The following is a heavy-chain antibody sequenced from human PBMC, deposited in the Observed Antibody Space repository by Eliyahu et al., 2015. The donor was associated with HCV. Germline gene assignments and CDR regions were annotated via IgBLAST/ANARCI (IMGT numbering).Heavy chain of an antibody. V-gene: IGHV3-30-3*01. Sequence: QVQLVESGGGVVQPGRSLRLSCAASGFTFSSYARHWVRQAPGKGLEWVAVISYDGSNKYYADSVKGRFTISRDNSKNTLYLQMNSLRAEDTAVYYCARAGLRVAAAGRNYWGQGTLVTVSS. CDR2: ISYDGSNK. J-gene: IGHJ4*02. D-gene: IGHD6-13*01. CDR3: ARAGLRVAAAGRNY. CDR1: GFTFSSYA.